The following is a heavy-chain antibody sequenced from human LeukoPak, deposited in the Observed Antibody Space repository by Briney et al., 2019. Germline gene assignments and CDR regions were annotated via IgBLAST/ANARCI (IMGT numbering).Heavy chain of an antibody. D-gene: IGHD1-26*01. CDR2: INQDGSEK. J-gene: IGHJ4*02. CDR3: ARDKIVGATNLDY. Sequence: GGSLRLSCAASGFTVSYNYMSWVRQAPGKGLEWVTNINQDGSEKYYVDSVKGRFTISSDNAKNSLYLQMNSLRAEDTAVYYCARDKIVGATNLDYWGQGTLVTVSS. CDR1: GFTVSYNY. V-gene: IGHV3-7*01.